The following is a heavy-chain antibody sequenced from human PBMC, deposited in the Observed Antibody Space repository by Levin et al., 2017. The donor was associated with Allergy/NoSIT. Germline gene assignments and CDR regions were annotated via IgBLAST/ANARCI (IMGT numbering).Heavy chain of an antibody. CDR1: GFSFRDYA. CDR2: ISARGGTI. CDR3: AKDGKALTYSSGWLYYFDY. J-gene: IGHJ4*02. Sequence: SCAASGFSFRDYAMGWVRQAPGKGLEWVSYISARGGTIKFADSVKGRFTISRDNAKNSMYLQMNSLRADDTAVYYCAKDGKALTYSSGWLYYFDYWGQGSLVTVSS. V-gene: IGHV3-11*01. D-gene: IGHD6-19*01.